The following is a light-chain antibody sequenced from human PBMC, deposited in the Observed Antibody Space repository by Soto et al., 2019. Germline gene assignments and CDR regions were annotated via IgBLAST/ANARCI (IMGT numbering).Light chain of an antibody. J-gene: IGLJ2*01. CDR1: SSDVGGYNY. V-gene: IGLV2-8*01. CDR3: SSYAGSNNPVI. Sequence: QSVLTQPPSASGSPGQSVTISCTGTSSDVGGYNYVSWYQQHPGKAPKFLIFEVSRRPSGVPDRFSSSKSGNTASLTVSGLQADDEADYYCSSYAGSNNPVIFGGGTKVTVL. CDR2: EVS.